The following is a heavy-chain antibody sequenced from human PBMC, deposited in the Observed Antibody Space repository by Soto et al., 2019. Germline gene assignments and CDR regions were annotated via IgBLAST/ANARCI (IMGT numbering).Heavy chain of an antibody. D-gene: IGHD4-17*01. Sequence: EVQLLESGGGLVQPGGSLRLSCAASGFTLSSYVMSWVRQAPGKGLEWVSAISGSGGSTYYADSVKDRLTISRDNSKNTLYLQMNSLRAEDTAVYYGSRPTTGIYFDYWGQGTLVTVSS. V-gene: IGHV3-23*01. CDR2: ISGSGGST. CDR1: GFTLSSYV. J-gene: IGHJ4*02. CDR3: SRPTTGIYFDY.